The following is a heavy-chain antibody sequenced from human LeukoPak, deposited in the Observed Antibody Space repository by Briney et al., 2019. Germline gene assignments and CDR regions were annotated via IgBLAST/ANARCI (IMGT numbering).Heavy chain of an antibody. V-gene: IGHV1-46*01. CDR1: GYTFTSYY. Sequence: GASVKVSCKASGYTFTSYYMHWVRQAPGQGLEWMGIINPSGGSTSYAQKFQGRVAMTRDMSTSTVYMELSSLRSEDTAVYYCARYYYYDSSGYLTWGAFDIWGQGTMVTVSS. CDR3: ARYYYYDSSGYLTWGAFDI. J-gene: IGHJ3*02. CDR2: INPSGGST. D-gene: IGHD3-22*01.